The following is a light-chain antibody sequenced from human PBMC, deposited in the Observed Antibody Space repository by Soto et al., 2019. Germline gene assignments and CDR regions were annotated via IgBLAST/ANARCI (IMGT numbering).Light chain of an antibody. CDR2: DAS. J-gene: IGKJ4*01. V-gene: IGKV3-11*01. Sequence: EIVLTQSPATLSLSPGERATLSCRASQSVSSYLAWYQQKPGQAPRLLIYDASNRDTGIPARFSGSGSGTEYTPITSSLEPDDVVVYYCQQHCDSSYTFGRGTKVQIK. CDR3: QQHCDSSYT. CDR1: QSVSSY.